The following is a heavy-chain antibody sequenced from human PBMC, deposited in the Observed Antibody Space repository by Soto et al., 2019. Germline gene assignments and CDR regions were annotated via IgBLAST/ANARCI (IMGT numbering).Heavy chain of an antibody. D-gene: IGHD2-8*01. Sequence: QLQLQESGPGLVKPSETLSLTCTVSGGSISSSSYYWGWIRQPPGKGLEGIGSIYYSGSTYYNPSLKSRVTLSVDTSKNQFSLKLSSVTAADTAVYYCARRVYCTNGVCYNYLDLWGQGTLVTVSS. CDR3: ARRVYCTNGVCYNYLDL. CDR1: GGSISSSSYY. CDR2: IYYSGST. J-gene: IGHJ4*02. V-gene: IGHV4-39*01.